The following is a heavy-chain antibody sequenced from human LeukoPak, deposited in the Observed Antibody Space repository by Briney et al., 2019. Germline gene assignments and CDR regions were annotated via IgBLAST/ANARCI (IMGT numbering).Heavy chain of an antibody. D-gene: IGHD2-15*01. CDR2: IKQDGTEK. CDR3: ARDSVDNASSGCRCWD. J-gene: IGHJ4*02. Sequence: RGSLRLSCTTSGFTFSTYWLHWVRQAPGKGLEWVAIIKQDGTEKHYVDSVKGRFTISRDNAKNSVYMQMNSLRAEDTAVYYCARDSVDNASSGCRCWDWGQGTLVTVSS. V-gene: IGHV3-7*01. CDR1: GFTFSTYW.